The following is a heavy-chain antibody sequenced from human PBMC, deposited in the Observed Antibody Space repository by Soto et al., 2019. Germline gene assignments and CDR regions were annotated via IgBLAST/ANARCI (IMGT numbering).Heavy chain of an antibody. D-gene: IGHD6-6*01. CDR2: MNPNSGNT. CDR1: GYTFTSYD. Sequence: QVQLVQSGAEVKKPGASVKVSCKASGYTFTSYDINWVRQATGQGLEWMGWMNPNSGNTGYAQKFQGRVTMTRNTSITTAYMGLSSLRSEDTAVYYCALFGSSYFYYYYYMDVWGNGTTVTVSS. V-gene: IGHV1-8*01. J-gene: IGHJ6*03. CDR3: ALFGSSYFYYYYYMDV.